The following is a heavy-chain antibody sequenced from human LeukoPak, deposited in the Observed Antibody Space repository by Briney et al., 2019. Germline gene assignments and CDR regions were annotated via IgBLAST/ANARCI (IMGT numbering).Heavy chain of an antibody. CDR3: ARVPAAAGGAGIDY. J-gene: IGHJ4*02. CDR1: GFTFTNYW. V-gene: IGHV3-74*01. D-gene: IGHD6-13*01. Sequence: GGSLRLSCAAAGFTFTNYWMHWVRHAPGKGLVWLSRITGDGSGTDYADSVRGRFTISRDNDKNTLFLQINSLRAEDTAVYYCARVPAAAGGAGIDYWGQGITVTVSS. CDR2: ITGDGSGT.